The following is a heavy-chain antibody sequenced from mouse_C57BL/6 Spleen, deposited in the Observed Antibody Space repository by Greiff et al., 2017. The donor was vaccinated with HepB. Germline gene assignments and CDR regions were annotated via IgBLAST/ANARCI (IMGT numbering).Heavy chain of an antibody. V-gene: IGHV1-76*01. D-gene: IGHD1-1*01. CDR2: IYPGSGNT. Sequence: QVQLQQSGAELVRPGASVKLSCKASGYTFTDYYINWVKQRPGQGLEWIARIYPGSGNTYYNEKFKGKATLTAEKSSSTAYMQLSSLTSEDSAVYFCARRGLSWGNDYWGQGTTLTVSS. J-gene: IGHJ2*01. CDR1: GYTFTDYY. CDR3: ARRGLSWGNDY.